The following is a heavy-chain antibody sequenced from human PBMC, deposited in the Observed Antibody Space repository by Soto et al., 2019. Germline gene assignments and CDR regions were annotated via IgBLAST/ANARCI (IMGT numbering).Heavy chain of an antibody. Sequence: GGSLRLSCTASGFTFDDYAMRWFRQAPGKGLEWVAVIGFDGKNENYGDSVKGRFTVSRDNSRNTLYLQMNSLRVEDTAVYLCAREIGYSSTWPAYWGQGTLVTVSS. J-gene: IGHJ4*02. D-gene: IGHD6-13*01. V-gene: IGHV3-33*01. CDR1: GFTFDDYA. CDR3: AREIGYSSTWPAY. CDR2: IGFDGKNE.